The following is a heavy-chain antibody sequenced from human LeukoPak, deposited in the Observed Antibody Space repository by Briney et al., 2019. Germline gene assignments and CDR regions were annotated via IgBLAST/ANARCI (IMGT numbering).Heavy chain of an antibody. Sequence: PGGSLRLSCVVTEFSFSIFGMHWVRQAPGQGLEWVAYISYDGSSESYEDSVKGRFSISRDNSKNTLYLQMNTLRDDDTAVYYCAKEEYSFGANGHDGFGMWGQGTMVTVSS. CDR2: ISYDGSSE. CDR3: AKEEYSFGANGHDGFGM. J-gene: IGHJ3*02. D-gene: IGHD3-16*01. V-gene: IGHV3-30*18. CDR1: EFSFSIFG.